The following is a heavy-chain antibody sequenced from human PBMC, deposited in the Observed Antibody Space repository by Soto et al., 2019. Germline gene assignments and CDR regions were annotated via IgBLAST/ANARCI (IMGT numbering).Heavy chain of an antibody. CDR3: ARVAELDYSNYYYYYGMDV. Sequence: GGSLRLSCAASGFTFNSYGMHWVRQAPGKGLEWVAVIWYDGSNKYYADSVKGRFTISRDNSKNTLYLQMNSLRAEDTAVYYYARVAELDYSNYYYYYGMDVWGQGTTVTVSS. D-gene: IGHD4-4*01. J-gene: IGHJ6*02. CDR2: IWYDGSNK. CDR1: GFTFNSYG. V-gene: IGHV3-33*01.